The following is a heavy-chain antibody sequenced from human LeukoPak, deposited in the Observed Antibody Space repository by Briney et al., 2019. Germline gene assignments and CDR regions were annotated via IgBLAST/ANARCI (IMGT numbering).Heavy chain of an antibody. CDR1: GGSFSGYY. CDR2: INRSGST. D-gene: IGHD3-10*01. CDR3: ARALWFGAYFDY. Sequence: PSETLSLTCAVYGGSFSGYYWSWIRQPPGKGLEWIGEINRSGSTNYNPSLKSRVTISVDTSKNQFSLKLSSVTAADTAVYYCARALWFGAYFDYWGQGTLVTVSS. J-gene: IGHJ4*02. V-gene: IGHV4-34*01.